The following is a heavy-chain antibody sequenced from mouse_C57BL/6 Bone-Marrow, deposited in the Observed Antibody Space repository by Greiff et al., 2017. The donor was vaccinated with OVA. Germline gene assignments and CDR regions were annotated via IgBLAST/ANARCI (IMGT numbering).Heavy chain of an antibody. CDR2: ISYDGSN. J-gene: IGHJ4*01. Sequence: DVQLQESGPGLVKPSQSLSLTCSVTGYSITSGYYWNWIRQFPGNKLEWMGYISYDGSNNYNPSLKNRISITRDTSKNQFFLKLNSVTTEDTATYYCARDTVVATDYYAMDYWGQGTSVTVSS. CDR1: GYSITSGYY. CDR3: ARDTVVATDYYAMDY. V-gene: IGHV3-6*01. D-gene: IGHD1-1*01.